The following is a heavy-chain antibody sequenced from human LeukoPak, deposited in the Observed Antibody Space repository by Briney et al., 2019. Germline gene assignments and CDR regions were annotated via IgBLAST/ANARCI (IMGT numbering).Heavy chain of an antibody. Sequence: GGSLRLSCAASGFTFSSYTMSWVRQAPGKGLEWVSSIIGSGGATYYADSVRGRFTISRDNSKNTLYLEMNSLRAEDTAVYYCARDIELSTWGLGTMVTVSS. J-gene: IGHJ3*01. D-gene: IGHD3-16*02. CDR3: ARDIELST. CDR1: GFTFSSYT. V-gene: IGHV3-23*01. CDR2: IIGSGGAT.